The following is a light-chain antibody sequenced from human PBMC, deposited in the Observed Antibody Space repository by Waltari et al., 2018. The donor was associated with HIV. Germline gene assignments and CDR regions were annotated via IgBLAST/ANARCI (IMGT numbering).Light chain of an antibody. Sequence: QMTQSPSSLSASIGDRVTITCRASQGIRNDLAWYQQQPGKAPKLLISGASSLQTGVPSRFSGSGSDTDFTLTIDNLQPEDFATYYCLQDYNYPRTFGQGTRLEIK. V-gene: IGKV1-6*02. J-gene: IGKJ2*01. CDR3: LQDYNYPRT. CDR1: QGIRND. CDR2: GAS.